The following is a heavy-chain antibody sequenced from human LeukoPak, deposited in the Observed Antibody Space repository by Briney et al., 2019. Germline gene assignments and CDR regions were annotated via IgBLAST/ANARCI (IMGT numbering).Heavy chain of an antibody. J-gene: IGHJ4*02. CDR3: ATEVTSIVPDY. D-gene: IGHD2-21*02. CDR1: GGTFSSYA. V-gene: IGHV1-69*04. Sequence: GASVKVSCKASGGTFSSYAISWVRQAPGQGLEWMGRIIPILGIANYAQKFRGRVTMTEDTSTNTAYMELSSLRSDDTAVYYCATEVTSIVPDYWGQGTLVTVSS. CDR2: IIPILGIA.